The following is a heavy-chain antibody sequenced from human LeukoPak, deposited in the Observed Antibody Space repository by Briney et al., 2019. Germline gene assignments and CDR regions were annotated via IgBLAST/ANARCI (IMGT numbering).Heavy chain of an antibody. D-gene: IGHD2-15*01. Sequence: GGSLRLSCAVSGFAFSSYRMNWVRQVPGKGLEWVSYISSSSSTIYYADSVKGRFTISRDNAKNSPYLQMNSLRAEDTAVYYCARDGYCSGSSCYSTTDYWGQGTLVTVSS. J-gene: IGHJ4*02. V-gene: IGHV3-48*04. CDR1: GFAFSSYR. CDR2: ISSSSSTI. CDR3: ARDGYCSGSSCYSTTDY.